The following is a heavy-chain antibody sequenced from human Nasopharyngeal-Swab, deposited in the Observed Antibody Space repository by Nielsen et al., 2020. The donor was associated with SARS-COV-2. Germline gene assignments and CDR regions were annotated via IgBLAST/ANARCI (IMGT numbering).Heavy chain of an antibody. CDR3: AQDFDWKMHY. V-gene: IGHV2-5*01. CDR2: IRWNDDT. D-gene: IGHD3-9*01. Sequence: SGPTPGKPTQTTTLTCTFSWFSLPTRELNVACFRHPPRQAPGWLALIRWNDDTHYSPSLKSRLTVTKDTSKNQVFLTMTNVDPVDTATYFCAQDFDWKMHYWGQGTLVTVSS. CDR1: WFSLPTRELN. J-gene: IGHJ4*02.